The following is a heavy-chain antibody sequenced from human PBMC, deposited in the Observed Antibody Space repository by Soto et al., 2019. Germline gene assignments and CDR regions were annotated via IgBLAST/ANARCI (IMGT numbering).Heavy chain of an antibody. CDR1: GGTFSSYA. CDR2: IIPIFGTA. V-gene: IGHV1-69*13. Sequence: GASVKVSCKASGGTFSSYAISWVRQAPGQGLEWMGGIIPIFGTANYAQKFQGRVTITADESTSTAYMELSSLRSEDTAVYYCARVPDTAIRIFYYGMDVWGQGTTVTVSS. J-gene: IGHJ6*02. D-gene: IGHD5-18*01. CDR3: ARVPDTAIRIFYYGMDV.